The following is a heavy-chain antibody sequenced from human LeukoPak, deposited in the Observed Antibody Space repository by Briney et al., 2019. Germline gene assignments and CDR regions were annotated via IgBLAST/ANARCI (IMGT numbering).Heavy chain of an antibody. V-gene: IGHV3-23*01. CDR2: ISGSGGST. Sequence: GGSLRLSCAASGFTFSSYGMSWVRQAPGKGLEWVSAISGSGGSTYYADSVKGRFTISRDNSRDTLYLQMNSLRGDDTAVYYCAKERDNYPNNWFDPWGQGTLVTVSS. CDR1: GFTFSSYG. D-gene: IGHD5-24*01. CDR3: AKERDNYPNNWFDP. J-gene: IGHJ5*02.